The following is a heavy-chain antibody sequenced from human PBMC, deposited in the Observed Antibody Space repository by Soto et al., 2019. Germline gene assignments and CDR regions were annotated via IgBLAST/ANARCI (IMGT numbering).Heavy chain of an antibody. V-gene: IGHV3-30*04. CDR2: ISYHGRER. CDR3: ARDFRTPPSNWFHP. Sequence: VGSLRLSCAASGFTFSGYGMHWVRQTPGKGLERVAFISYHGRERQYGDSVKGRFTISRDNSKNTVYMQMDGLRPDDTATYYCARDFRTPPSNWFHPWGQGTLVTVSS. D-gene: IGHD4-4*01. CDR1: GFTFSGYG. J-gene: IGHJ5*02.